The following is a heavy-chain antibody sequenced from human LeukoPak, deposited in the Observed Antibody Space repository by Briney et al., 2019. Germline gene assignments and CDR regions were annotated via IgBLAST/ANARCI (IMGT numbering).Heavy chain of an antibody. J-gene: IGHJ4*02. V-gene: IGHV4-59*01. Sequence: SETLSLTCTVSGGSISSYYWSWIRQPPGKGPEWIGYIYYSGSTNYNPSLRSRVTISVDTSKNQFSLKLSSVTAADTAVYYCARSPLEGYDFWSGYLYYFDYWGQGTLVTVSS. CDR1: GGSISSYY. CDR3: ARSPLEGYDFWSGYLYYFDY. CDR2: IYYSGST. D-gene: IGHD3-3*01.